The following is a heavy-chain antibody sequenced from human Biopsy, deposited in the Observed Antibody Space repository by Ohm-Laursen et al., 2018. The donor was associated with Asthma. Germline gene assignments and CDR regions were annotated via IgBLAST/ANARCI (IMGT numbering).Heavy chain of an antibody. CDR3: ARASVAASSNWFDP. V-gene: IGHV4-30-4*08. D-gene: IGHD6-19*01. CDR2: AHFSGST. CDR1: GGYIDSHDWS. Sequence: TLSLTCTVSGGYIDSHDWSWCWIRQSPGKGLQWLGYAHFSGSTHYNPSLERRVRMSVDTSKNQFSLKLSSVTAADTAVYYCARASVAASSNWFDPWGQGTLVTVSS. J-gene: IGHJ5*02.